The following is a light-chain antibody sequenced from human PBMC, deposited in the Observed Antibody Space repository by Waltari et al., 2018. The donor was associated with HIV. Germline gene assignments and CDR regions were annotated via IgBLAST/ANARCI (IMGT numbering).Light chain of an antibody. CDR1: QSVSSH. V-gene: IGKV3-11*01. CDR2: AAS. J-gene: IGKJ5*01. Sequence: EIVLTQSPASLSLSPGERATLSCRASQSVSSHLAWYQHKPGQAPRLLIYAASSRATGIPARFRGSGSGTDFTLTISSLEPGDFGVYYCQQRVNWPITFGQGTRLEIK. CDR3: QQRVNWPIT.